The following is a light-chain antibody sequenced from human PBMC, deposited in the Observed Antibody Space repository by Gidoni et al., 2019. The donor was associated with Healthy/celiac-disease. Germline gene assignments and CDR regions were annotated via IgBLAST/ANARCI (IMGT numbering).Light chain of an antibody. V-gene: IGKV1-39*01. J-gene: IGKJ3*01. CDR1: QSISSY. Sequence: DIQMPQSPSSLSASVGDRVTITCRASQSISSYLNWYQQKPGKAPKLLIYAASSLQSGVPSRFSGSGSGTDFTLTISSLQPEDFATYYCQQSYSTPHFGPGTKVEIK. CDR2: AAS. CDR3: QQSYSTPH.